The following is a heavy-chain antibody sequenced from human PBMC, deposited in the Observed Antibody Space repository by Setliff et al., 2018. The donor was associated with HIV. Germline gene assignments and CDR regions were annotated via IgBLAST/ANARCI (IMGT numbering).Heavy chain of an antibody. D-gene: IGHD3-9*01. CDR1: GFTFSSYA. CDR2: ISYDGSNK. V-gene: IGHV3-30*04. J-gene: IGHJ3*02. Sequence: GGSLRLSCAASGFTFSSYAMHWVRQAPGKGLEWVAVISYDGSNKYYADSVKGRFTISRDNSKNTLYLQMNSLRAEDTAVYYCARYLDWLLSFDIWGQGTTVTVSS. CDR3: ARYLDWLLSFDI.